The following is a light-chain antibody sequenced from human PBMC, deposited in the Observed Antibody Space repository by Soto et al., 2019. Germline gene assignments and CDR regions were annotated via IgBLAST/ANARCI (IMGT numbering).Light chain of an antibody. V-gene: IGLV2-8*01. Sequence: QSALTQTRSASGSPGQSVTISCTGTSSDVGAYDSVSWYQHHPGKAPKALIYEVSKRPSGVPDRFSGSKSGNTASLTVSGLQAEDEADYFCSSYAGSNNYVFGTGTKV. CDR3: SSYAGSNNYV. CDR1: SSDVGAYDS. J-gene: IGLJ1*01. CDR2: EVS.